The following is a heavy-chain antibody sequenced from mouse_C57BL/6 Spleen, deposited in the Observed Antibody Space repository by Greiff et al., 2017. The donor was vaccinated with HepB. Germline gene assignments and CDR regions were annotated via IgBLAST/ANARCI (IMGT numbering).Heavy chain of an antibody. Sequence: VQLQQSGPVLVKPGASVKMSCKASGYTFTDYYMNWVKQSHGKSLEWIGVINPYNGGTSYNQKFKGKATLTVDKSSSTAYMELNSLTYEDSAVYYCARPLTGAWFAYWGQGTLVTVSA. CDR1: GYTFTDYY. V-gene: IGHV1-19*01. J-gene: IGHJ3*01. CDR3: ARPLTGAWFAY. CDR2: INPYNGGT.